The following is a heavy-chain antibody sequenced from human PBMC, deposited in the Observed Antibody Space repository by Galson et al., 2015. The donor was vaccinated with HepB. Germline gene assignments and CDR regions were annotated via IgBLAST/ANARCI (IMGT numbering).Heavy chain of an antibody. CDR1: GYTFSNYW. CDR2: LFPDDSDT. D-gene: IGHD4/OR15-4a*01. Sequence: QSGAEVKKPGDSLKISCKGSGYTFSNYWIGWVRQMPGKGLEWMGVLFPDDSDTIYSPSFQGQVTMSVDRSISTVYLQWTSLKASDTAVYHCVRQEEDYGGYWFEYWGQGTPVTVSS. J-gene: IGHJ4*02. V-gene: IGHV5-51*01. CDR3: VRQEEDYGGYWFEY.